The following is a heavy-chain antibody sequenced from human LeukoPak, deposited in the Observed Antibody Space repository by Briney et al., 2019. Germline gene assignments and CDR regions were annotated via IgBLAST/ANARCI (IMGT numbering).Heavy chain of an antibody. CDR2: ISAYNSNT. CDR1: GYTFTSYG. V-gene: IGHV1-18*01. J-gene: IGHJ3*02. D-gene: IGHD1/OR15-1a*01. Sequence: ASVKVSCKASGYTFTSYGISWVRQAPGQGLEWMGWISAYNSNTNYAQKLQGRVTMTRDTSISTAYMELSRLRSDDTAVYYCARSRNKGAFDIWGQGTMVTVSS. CDR3: ARSRNKGAFDI.